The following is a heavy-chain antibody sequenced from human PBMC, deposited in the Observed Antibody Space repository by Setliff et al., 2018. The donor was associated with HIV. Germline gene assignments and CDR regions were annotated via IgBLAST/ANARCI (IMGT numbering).Heavy chain of an antibody. Sequence: SVKVSCKASGGTFSSFGISWVRQAPGQGLEWMGGIIPRFGTANYAQKFQGRVTITADEPRSTAYMELSSLRSDDTAVYYCARGWICRGGSCYPHYYYYMDVWGKGTTVTVSS. CDR1: GGTFSSFG. CDR3: ARGWICRGGSCYPHYYYYMDV. CDR2: IIPRFGTA. V-gene: IGHV1-69*13. D-gene: IGHD2-15*01. J-gene: IGHJ6*03.